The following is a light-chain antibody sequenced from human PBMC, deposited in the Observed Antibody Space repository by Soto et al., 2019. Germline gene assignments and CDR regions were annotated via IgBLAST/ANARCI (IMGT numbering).Light chain of an antibody. J-gene: IGLJ3*02. CDR2: DNN. V-gene: IGLV1-51*02. CDR3: GTWDNSLSAWV. CDR1: TSNIGNNY. Sequence: QSVLTQPPSVSAAPGQKVTISCSGSTSNIGNNYVSWYQHLPGTASKLLIYDNNKRPSGIPDRFSGSKSGTSATLGITGLQTGDEADYYCGTWDNSLSAWVFGGGTKLTVL.